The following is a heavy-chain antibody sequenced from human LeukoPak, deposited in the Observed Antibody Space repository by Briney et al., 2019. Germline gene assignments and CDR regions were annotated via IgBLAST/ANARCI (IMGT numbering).Heavy chain of an antibody. D-gene: IGHD3-10*01. CDR1: GFTFSSYA. CDR2: ISGSGGST. V-gene: IGHV3-23*01. CDR3: AKEHYYGSGSYPNY. Sequence: PGGSLRLSCAASGFTFSSYAMSWVRQAPGKGLEWVSAISGSGGSTYYADSVKGRFTISRDNSKNTLYLQMHSLRAEDTAVYYCAKEHYYGSGSYPNYWGQGTLVTVSS. J-gene: IGHJ4*02.